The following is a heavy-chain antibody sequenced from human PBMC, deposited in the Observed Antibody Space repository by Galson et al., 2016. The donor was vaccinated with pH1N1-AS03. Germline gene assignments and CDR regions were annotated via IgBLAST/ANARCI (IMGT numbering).Heavy chain of an antibody. D-gene: IGHD3-22*01. CDR1: GFTFSSYG. Sequence: SLRLSCAASGFTFSSYGMHWVRQAPGKGLEWVAVISYDGNYKHYGDSVKGRFTISRDNSRNTVYLQMNSLRAEDTAMFYCAKDLNGYYESSGLFDYWGQGTLVTVSS. V-gene: IGHV3-30*18. CDR2: ISYDGNYK. J-gene: IGHJ4*02. CDR3: AKDLNGYYESSGLFDY.